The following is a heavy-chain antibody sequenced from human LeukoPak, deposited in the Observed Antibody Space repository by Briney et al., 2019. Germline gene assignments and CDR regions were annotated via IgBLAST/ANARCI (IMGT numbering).Heavy chain of an antibody. J-gene: IGHJ4*02. D-gene: IGHD6-19*01. CDR1: GGSFSGYY. CDR2: INHSGIT. CDR3: ASDTVAGTG. V-gene: IGHV4-34*01. Sequence: PSETLSLTCAVYGGSFSGYYWSWTRQPPGKGLVWIGEINHSGITNYNPSLKSRVTISADTSKNQFSLKLSSVTAADTSVYYCASDTVAGTGWGQGTLVTVSS.